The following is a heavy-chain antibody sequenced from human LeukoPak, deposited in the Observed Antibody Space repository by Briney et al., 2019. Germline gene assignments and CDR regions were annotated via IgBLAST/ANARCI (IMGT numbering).Heavy chain of an antibody. CDR3: ARRRSRSHFDS. Sequence: SETLSLTCTVSGDSITSSSYYWGWIRQPPGKGLAWIGSIFYSGSTYYNPSLESRVTISVDTSKNQFSLKLRSVTAADTAVYYCARRRSRSHFDSWGQGTLVTVSS. V-gene: IGHV4-39*01. CDR1: GDSITSSSYY. J-gene: IGHJ4*02. D-gene: IGHD6-13*01. CDR2: IFYSGST.